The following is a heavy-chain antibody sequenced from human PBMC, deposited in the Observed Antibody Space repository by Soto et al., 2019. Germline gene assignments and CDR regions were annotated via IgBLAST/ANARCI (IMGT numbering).Heavy chain of an antibody. CDR2: IIPIFGTA. D-gene: IGHD5-12*01. CDR3: GGGGGGGYSGYDVGYFDY. V-gene: IGHV1-69*01. J-gene: IGHJ4*02. CDR1: GGTFSSYA. Sequence: QVQLVQSGAEVKKPGSSVKVSCKASGGTFSSYAISWVRQAPGQGLEWMGGIIPIFGTANYAQKFQGRVTVTAEEATSKAYREVSGLRAEDTAVYYWGGGGGGGYSGYDVGYFDYWGQGTLVTVSS.